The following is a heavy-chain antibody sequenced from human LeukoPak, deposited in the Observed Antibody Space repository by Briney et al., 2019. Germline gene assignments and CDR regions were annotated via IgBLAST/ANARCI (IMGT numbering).Heavy chain of an antibody. D-gene: IGHD4-23*01. CDR1: GFTFSSYW. CDR3: ARDRWSGDRVLDY. Sequence: PGGSLRLSCATSGFTFSSYWMSWVRQAPGKGLEWVANIKQDGSEKYYVDSVKGRFTISRDNSKNTLYLQMNSLRAEDTAVYYCARDRWSGDRVLDYWGQGTLVTVSS. CDR2: IKQDGSEK. V-gene: IGHV3-7*01. J-gene: IGHJ4*02.